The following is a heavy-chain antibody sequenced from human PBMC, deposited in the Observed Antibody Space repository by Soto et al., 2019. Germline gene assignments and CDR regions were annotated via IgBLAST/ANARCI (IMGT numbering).Heavy chain of an antibody. J-gene: IGHJ4*02. V-gene: IGHV4-59*01. Sequence: PSETLSLTCTVSGGSISSYYWSWIRQPPGKGLEWIGYIYYSGSTNYNPSLKSRVTISVDTSKNQFSLKLSSVTAADTAVYYCARVNPTRGYSGYDFDYWGQGTLVTVS. D-gene: IGHD5-12*01. CDR2: IYYSGST. CDR3: ARVNPTRGYSGYDFDY. CDR1: GGSISSYY.